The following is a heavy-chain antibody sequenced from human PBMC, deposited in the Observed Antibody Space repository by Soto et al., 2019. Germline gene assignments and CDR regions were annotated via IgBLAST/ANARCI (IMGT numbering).Heavy chain of an antibody. J-gene: IGHJ4*02. CDR2: ISGSGDRT. V-gene: IGHV3-23*01. CDR3: VKDDGGSPSTPPL. CDR1: GITISNYP. D-gene: IGHD3-10*01. Sequence: DVQLLESGGGLVQPGGSLRLSCAASGITISNYPMSWVRQAPGKGLEWVSGISGSGDRTYYADSAKGRVTISKDISKNSLSLQVDSLGVDDTAVYFGVKDDGGSPSTPPLWGQGTLVTVSS.